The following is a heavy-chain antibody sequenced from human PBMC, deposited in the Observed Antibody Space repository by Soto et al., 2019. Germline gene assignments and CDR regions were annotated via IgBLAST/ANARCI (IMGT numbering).Heavy chain of an antibody. CDR2: IIPIFGTA. V-gene: IGHV1-69*01. D-gene: IGHD6-6*01. J-gene: IGHJ6*02. Sequence: QVQLVQSGAEVKKPGSSVQVSCKASGGTFSSYAISWVRQAPGQGLEWMGGIIPIFGTANYAQKFQGRVTITADESTSTDYMELSSLRSEYTAVYYCARDKTKDSSSSGYYYGMDVWGQGTTVTVTS. CDR1: GGTFSSYA. CDR3: ARDKTKDSSSSGYYYGMDV.